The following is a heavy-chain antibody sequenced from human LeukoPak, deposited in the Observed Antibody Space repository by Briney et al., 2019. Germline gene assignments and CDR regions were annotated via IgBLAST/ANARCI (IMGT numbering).Heavy chain of an antibody. V-gene: IGHV4-61*02. D-gene: IGHD3-22*01. CDR2: IYTSGST. CDR3: ARDSDNSSGYLFDY. Sequence: PSETLSLTCTVSGGSISSGSYYWSWIRQPAGKGLEWIGRIYTSGSTNYNPSLKSRVTISVDTSKNQFSLKLSSVTAADTAVYYCARDSDNSSGYLFDYWGQGTLVTVSS. CDR1: GGSISSGSYY. J-gene: IGHJ4*02.